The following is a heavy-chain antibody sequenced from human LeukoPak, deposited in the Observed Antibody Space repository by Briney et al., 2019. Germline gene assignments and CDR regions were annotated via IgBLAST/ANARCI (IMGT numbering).Heavy chain of an antibody. Sequence: PGKSLRLSCAASGFTFSNYVMHWVRQAPGKGLEWVAVIWSDGSNKYYADSVKGRFTTSRDNSKNTLYLQMNTLRAEDTAVYYCARAPVAASYYFDYWGQGTLVTVSS. V-gene: IGHV3-33*01. J-gene: IGHJ4*02. CDR1: GFTFSNYV. D-gene: IGHD6-19*01. CDR3: ARAPVAASYYFDY. CDR2: IWSDGSNK.